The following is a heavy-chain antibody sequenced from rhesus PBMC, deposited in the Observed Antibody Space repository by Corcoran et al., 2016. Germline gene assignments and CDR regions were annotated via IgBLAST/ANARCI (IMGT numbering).Heavy chain of an antibody. CDR3: ARRGAVAAADY. V-gene: IGHV4-99*01. CDR1: GYSISSGYS. J-gene: IGHJ4*01. CDR2: ISGRRGST. Sequence: QVQLQESGPGLVKPSETLSLTCAFSGYSISSGYSWGCIRQPPGQGLEYIGDISGRRGSTYSTHSLKSRVTNSKDTSKNQFSLKLSAVTAADTAVYYCARRGAVAAADYWGQGVLVTVSS. D-gene: IGHD4-29*01.